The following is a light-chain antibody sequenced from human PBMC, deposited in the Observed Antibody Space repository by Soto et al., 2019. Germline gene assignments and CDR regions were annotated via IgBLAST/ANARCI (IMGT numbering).Light chain of an antibody. CDR2: DAS. CDR1: QSVSSY. J-gene: IGKJ4*01. Sequence: EIVLTQSPATLSLSPGERATLSCRASQSVSSYLAWYQQKPGQTPRLLIYDASSWATGIPARFSGSGSGTDFTLTISSLEPEDFAVYYCQQRSNWPPLTFGGGTKVEIK. V-gene: IGKV3-11*01. CDR3: QQRSNWPPLT.